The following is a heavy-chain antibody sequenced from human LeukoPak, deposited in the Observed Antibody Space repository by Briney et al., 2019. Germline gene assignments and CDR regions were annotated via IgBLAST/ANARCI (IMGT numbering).Heavy chain of an antibody. CDR1: GFTFSSYE. Sequence: GGSLRLSCAASGFTFSSYEMNWVRQAPGKGLEWVSHIGSSGSTIYYADSVKGRSTISRDNAKNSLYLQMNSLRAEDTAVYYCARVVAVAATLDYWGQGTLVTVSS. J-gene: IGHJ4*02. D-gene: IGHD6-19*01. CDR3: ARVVAVAATLDY. CDR2: IGSSGSTI. V-gene: IGHV3-48*03.